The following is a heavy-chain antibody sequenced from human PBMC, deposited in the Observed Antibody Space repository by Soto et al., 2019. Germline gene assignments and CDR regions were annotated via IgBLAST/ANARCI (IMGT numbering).Heavy chain of an antibody. Sequence: PGGSLRLSCAASGFTFSSYAMHWVREAPGKGLEWVAVISYDGSNKYYADSVKGRFTISRDNSKNTLYLQMNSLRAEDTAVYYCARDLMVPAAIFYYYYGMDVWGQGTTVTVSS. CDR1: GFTFSSYA. J-gene: IGHJ6*02. V-gene: IGHV3-30-3*01. CDR3: ARDLMVPAAIFYYYYGMDV. CDR2: ISYDGSNK. D-gene: IGHD2-2*02.